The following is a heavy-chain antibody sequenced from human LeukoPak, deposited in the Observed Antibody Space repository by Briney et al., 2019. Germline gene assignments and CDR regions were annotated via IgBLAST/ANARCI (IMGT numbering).Heavy chain of an antibody. V-gene: IGHV3-53*01. Sequence: GGSLRLSCAASGFTFSTNDMSWVRQAPGKGLEWVSVIYSGGSTDYADSVKGRFTISRDTSKNTLYLQMNSLRVEDTAVYYCARSSHYDILTGYSEEDAFDIWGQGTMVTVSS. D-gene: IGHD3-9*01. CDR1: GFTFSTND. CDR3: ARSSHYDILTGYSEEDAFDI. J-gene: IGHJ3*02. CDR2: IYSGGST.